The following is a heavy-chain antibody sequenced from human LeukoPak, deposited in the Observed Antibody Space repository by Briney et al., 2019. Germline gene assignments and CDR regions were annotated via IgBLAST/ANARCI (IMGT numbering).Heavy chain of an antibody. CDR3: ARVADRFGYNYGIDEYFDY. D-gene: IGHD5-18*01. J-gene: IGHJ4*02. V-gene: IGHV4-59*12. CDR1: GGSISNYF. CDR2: MYFTGSGST. Sequence: PSETLSLTCTVSGGSISNYFWTWIRQPPGKGLEWIGYMYFTGSGSTYYNPSLESRVTISVDASKSQFSLTLTSVTVADTAVYFCARVADRFGYNYGIDEYFDYWGQGALVTVSS.